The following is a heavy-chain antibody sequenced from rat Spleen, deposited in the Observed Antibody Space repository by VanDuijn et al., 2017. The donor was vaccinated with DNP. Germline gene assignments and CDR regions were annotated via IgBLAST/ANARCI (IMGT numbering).Heavy chain of an antibody. CDR2: ISSGGST. CDR1: GFSLTDYG. J-gene: IGHJ3*01. V-gene: IGHV2S12*01. D-gene: IGHD1-1*01. Sequence: QVQLKESGPGLVQPSQTLSLTCTVSGFSLTDYGVSWVRQPPGKGLEWIAAISSGGSTCFNSALKSRLSISRDTSKSQVFLKVNSLQTEDTAIYFCTRVYYSAEDWFAYWGQGTLVTVSS. CDR3: TRVYYSAEDWFAY.